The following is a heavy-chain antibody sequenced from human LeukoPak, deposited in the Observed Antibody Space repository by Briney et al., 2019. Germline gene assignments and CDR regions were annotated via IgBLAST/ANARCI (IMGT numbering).Heavy chain of an antibody. CDR1: GFSFSDYS. Sequence: TGGSLRLSCAASGFSFSDYSVNWVRQAPGKGLEWVSFISSYSTYIYYADSLKGRFTISRDNAKNSLYLQMNSLRAEDTAVYYCARDSFAGYDSSGYSSYDYWGQGTLVTVSS. V-gene: IGHV3-21*01. D-gene: IGHD3-22*01. CDR3: ARDSFAGYDSSGYSSYDY. J-gene: IGHJ4*02. CDR2: ISSYSTYI.